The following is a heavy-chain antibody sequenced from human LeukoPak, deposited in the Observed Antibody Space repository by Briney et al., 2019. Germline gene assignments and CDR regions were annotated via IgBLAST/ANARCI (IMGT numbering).Heavy chain of an antibody. CDR3: ARVRGSYIDWFDP. D-gene: IGHD1-26*01. CDR1: GFTFSSYS. V-gene: IGHV3-48*01. CDR2: ISSSSSTI. Sequence: PGGSLRLSCAASGFTFSSYSMNWVRQAPGKGLEWVSYISSSSSTIYYADSVKGRFTISRDNAKNSLYLQMNSLRAEDTAVYYCARVRGSYIDWFDPWGQGTLVTVSS. J-gene: IGHJ5*02.